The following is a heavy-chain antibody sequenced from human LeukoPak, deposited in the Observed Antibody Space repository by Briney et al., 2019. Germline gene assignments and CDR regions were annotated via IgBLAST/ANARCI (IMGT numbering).Heavy chain of an antibody. V-gene: IGHV4-59*01. Sequence: SETLSLTCTASGGSISSYYWSWIRQPPGKGLEWIGYIYYSGSTNYNPSLKSRVTISVDTSKNQFSLKLSSVTAADTAVYYCARDSRRYSSSWYAGFDYWGQGTLVTVSS. CDR1: GGSISSYY. D-gene: IGHD6-13*01. CDR3: ARDSRRYSSSWYAGFDY. CDR2: IYYSGST. J-gene: IGHJ4*02.